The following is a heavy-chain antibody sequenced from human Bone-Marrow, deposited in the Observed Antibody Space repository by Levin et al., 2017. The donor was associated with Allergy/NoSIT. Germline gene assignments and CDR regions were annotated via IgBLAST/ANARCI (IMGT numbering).Heavy chain of an antibody. D-gene: IGHD6-13*01. CDR1: GFTFSSYA. CDR3: ARDPHSSSWYSYYYYYGMDG. J-gene: IGHJ6*02. V-gene: IGHV3-30*04. Sequence: GGSLRLSCAASGFTFSSYAMHWVRQAPGKGLEWVAVISYDGSNKYYADSVKGRFTISRDNSKNTLYLQMNSLRAEDTAVYYCARDPHSSSWYSYYYYYGMDGWGQGTTVTVSS. CDR2: ISYDGSNK.